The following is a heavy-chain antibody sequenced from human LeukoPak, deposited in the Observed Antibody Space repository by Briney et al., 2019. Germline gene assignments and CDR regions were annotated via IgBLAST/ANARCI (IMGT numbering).Heavy chain of an antibody. V-gene: IGHV1-2*02. CDR3: ARVPGYSYDYYYMDV. CDR1: GYTFTGYD. J-gene: IGHJ6*03. D-gene: IGHD5-18*01. Sequence: ASVKVSCKTSGYTFTGYDMHWVRQAPGQGLEWIEWINPNSGGTNYAQKFQGRVTMTRDTSISTAYMDLSRLRSDDTAVYYCARVPGYSYDYYYMDVWGKGTTVTVSS. CDR2: INPNSGGT.